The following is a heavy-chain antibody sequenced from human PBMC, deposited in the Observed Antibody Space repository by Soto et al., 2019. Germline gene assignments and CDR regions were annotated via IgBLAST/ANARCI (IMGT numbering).Heavy chain of an antibody. V-gene: IGHV3-23*01. CDR1: GFXFSSYA. D-gene: IGHD3-22*01. CDR2: XSGSGGRT. J-gene: IGHJ3*02. CDR3: AKDVDYYDGGGYFDGAFDI. Sequence: GGSLRLSXAASGFXFSSYAMSWVRQAPGKGLEWVSXXSGSGGRTYYADSVKGRFTISRDNSKNTLYLRMNSLRAEDRAVYYCAKDVDYYDGGGYFDGAFDIWGQGTMVTVSS.